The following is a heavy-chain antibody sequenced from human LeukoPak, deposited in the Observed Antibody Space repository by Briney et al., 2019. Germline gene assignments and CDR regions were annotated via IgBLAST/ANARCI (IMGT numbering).Heavy chain of an antibody. Sequence: GGSLRLSCAASRFTFSSYAMSWVRQAPGKGLEWVSAISGSGGTTSYPDSGKGRFTISRDNSKDTLYLQMNSLRDEDTAVYYCAKAWSSGTYSGRYFDYWGQGTLVTVSS. D-gene: IGHD1-26*01. J-gene: IGHJ4*02. V-gene: IGHV3-23*01. CDR3: AKAWSSGTYSGRYFDY. CDR1: RFTFSSYA. CDR2: ISGSGGTT.